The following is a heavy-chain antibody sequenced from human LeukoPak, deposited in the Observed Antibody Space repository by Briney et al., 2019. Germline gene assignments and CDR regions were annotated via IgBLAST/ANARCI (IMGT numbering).Heavy chain of an antibody. J-gene: IGHJ4*02. Sequence: ASVKVSCKASGYTFTGYYMHWVRQAPGQGLEWMGRINPNSGGTNYAQKFQGRVTMTRDTSISTAYMELSRLRSDATAVYYCARGPSHWSGYYDAHFDYWGQGTLVTVSS. CDR2: INPNSGGT. D-gene: IGHD3-3*01. CDR3: ARGPSHWSGYYDAHFDY. CDR1: GYTFTGYY. V-gene: IGHV1-2*06.